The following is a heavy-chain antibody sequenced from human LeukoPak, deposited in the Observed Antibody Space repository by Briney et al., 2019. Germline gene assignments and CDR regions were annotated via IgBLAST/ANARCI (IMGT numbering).Heavy chain of an antibody. J-gene: IGHJ4*02. CDR1: GFTFSSYA. Sequence: GGSLRLSCAASGFTFSSYAMNWVRQAPGKGLEWVSAISGSGGSTYYADSVKGRFPISRDNAMDTLYLQMNSLRADDTAVYYCAKDRVDGSGSQFGSWGQGSLVLVSS. V-gene: IGHV3-23*01. CDR3: AKDRVDGSGSQFGS. D-gene: IGHD3-10*01. CDR2: ISGSGGST.